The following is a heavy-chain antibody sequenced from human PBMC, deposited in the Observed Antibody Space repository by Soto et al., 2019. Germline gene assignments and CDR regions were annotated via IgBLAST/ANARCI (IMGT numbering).Heavy chain of an antibody. V-gene: IGHV3-23*01. J-gene: IGHJ6*02. CDR3: AKDGGYSYGYSPRYYYGMDV. CDR2: ISGSGGST. D-gene: IGHD5-18*01. Sequence: EVQLLESGGGLVQPGGSLRLSCAASGFTFSSYAMSWVRQAPGKGLECVSAISGSGGSTYYADSVKGRSTISRDNSKNTLYRQMNSLRAEDTAVYYCAKDGGYSYGYSPRYYYGMDVWGQGTTVTVSS. CDR1: GFTFSSYA.